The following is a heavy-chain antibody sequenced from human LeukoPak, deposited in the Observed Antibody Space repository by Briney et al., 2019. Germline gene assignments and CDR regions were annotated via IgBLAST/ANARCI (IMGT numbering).Heavy chain of an antibody. V-gene: IGHV1-2*06. J-gene: IGHJ5*02. Sequence: GASVKVSCKASGYTFTGYYTHWVRQAPGQGLEWMGRINPNSGGTNYAQKFQGRVTMTRDTSISTAYMELSRLRSDDTAVYYCARATGTYCSGGSCFNWFDPWGQGTLVTVSS. D-gene: IGHD2-15*01. CDR2: INPNSGGT. CDR1: GYTFTGYY. CDR3: ARATGTYCSGGSCFNWFDP.